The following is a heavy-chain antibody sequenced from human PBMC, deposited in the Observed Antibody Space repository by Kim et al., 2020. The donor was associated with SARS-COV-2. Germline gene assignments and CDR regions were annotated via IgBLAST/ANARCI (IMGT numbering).Heavy chain of an antibody. J-gene: IGHJ5*02. CDR3: ARGVGFCSGTICSNWFEP. D-gene: IGHD2-2*01. Sequence: SETLSLTCAVSGGSINSHYWTWIRQPAGKRLEWIGRIYASGSYSYNPSLESRLTMSVDTYKNQFSLMLSSVTAADTALYYCARGVGFCSGTICSNWFEPWGQGILVTVSS. V-gene: IGHV4-4*07. CDR2: IYASGSY. CDR1: GGSINSHY.